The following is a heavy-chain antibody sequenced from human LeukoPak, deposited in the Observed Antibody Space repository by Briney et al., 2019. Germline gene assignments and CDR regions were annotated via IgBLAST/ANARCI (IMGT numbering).Heavy chain of an antibody. J-gene: IGHJ6*03. Sequence: PSETLSLTCTVSGGSISSSSYYWGWIRQPPGKGLEWIGSIYYSGSTYYNPSLKSRVTISVDTSKNQFSLKLSSVTAADTAVYYCASSPALAAAGINIYYYYYMDVWGKGTTVTISS. V-gene: IGHV4-39*01. CDR2: IYYSGST. D-gene: IGHD6-13*01. CDR1: GGSISSSSYY. CDR3: ASSPALAAAGINIYYYYYMDV.